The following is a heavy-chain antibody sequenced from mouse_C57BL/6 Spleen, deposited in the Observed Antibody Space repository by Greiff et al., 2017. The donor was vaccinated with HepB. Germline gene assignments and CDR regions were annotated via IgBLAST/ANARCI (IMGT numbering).Heavy chain of an antibody. CDR3: ARSGTTVVDPHWYFDV. CDR2: IYPRSGNT. D-gene: IGHD1-1*01. V-gene: IGHV1-81*01. Sequence: VQVVESGAELARPGASVKLSCKASGYTFTSYGISWVKQRTGQGLEWIGEIYPRSGNTYYNEKFKGKATLTADKSSSTAYMELRSLTSEDSAVYFCARSGTTVVDPHWYFDVWGTGTTVTVSS. J-gene: IGHJ1*03. CDR1: GYTFTSYG.